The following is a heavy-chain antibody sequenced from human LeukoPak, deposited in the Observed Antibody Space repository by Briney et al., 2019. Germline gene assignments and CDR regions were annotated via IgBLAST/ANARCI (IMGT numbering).Heavy chain of an antibody. V-gene: IGHV2-5*02. Sequence: SGPTLSKPTQTLTLTYSFSGFSLTASPVGVGWIRQPPGKALEWLAFPYWDDDNRYSPSRRSRLTVTKDSSKKQVVLIMTNMDPVNTGTYYCAHRRDYNGDWDGGSFDFWGQGTLVTVSS. D-gene: IGHD2-21*02. CDR2: PYWDDDN. CDR1: GFSLTASPVG. J-gene: IGHJ4*02. CDR3: AHRRDYNGDWDGGSFDF.